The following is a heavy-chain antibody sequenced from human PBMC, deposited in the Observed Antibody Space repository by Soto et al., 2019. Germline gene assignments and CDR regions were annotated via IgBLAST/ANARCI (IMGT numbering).Heavy chain of an antibody. CDR2: ISATGGGT. Sequence: EVQMLASGGGLGQPGGSLRLSCAASGFKFSNYAMSWVRQAPGKGLEWVSLISATGGGTYYADSVKGRFTISRDNSHNTLYLQVHRLTAEDTAVYYCAKDRRAGGNSAFYFDFWGQVAQVTVSS. D-gene: IGHD3-16*01. J-gene: IGHJ4*02. V-gene: IGHV3-23*01. CDR3: AKDRRAGGNSAFYFDF. CDR1: GFKFSNYA.